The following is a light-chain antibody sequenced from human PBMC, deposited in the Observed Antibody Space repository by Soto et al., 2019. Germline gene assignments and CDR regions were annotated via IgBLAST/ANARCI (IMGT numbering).Light chain of an antibody. V-gene: IGKV1-5*01. CDR3: QQYSDNSRPT. CDR1: QSVSRW. CDR2: DAS. Sequence: DIQITQSPSILSVSVGDSVTITCRASQSVSRWLAWYQQKPGKAPKLLIYDASSLNSGVPSRFSGSQSGTEFTLTITSLLPDEYATYYCQQYSDNSRPTFGEGTKVDNK. J-gene: IGKJ4*01.